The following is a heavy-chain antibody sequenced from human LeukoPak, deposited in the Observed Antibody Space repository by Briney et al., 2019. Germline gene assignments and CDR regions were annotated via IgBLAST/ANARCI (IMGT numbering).Heavy chain of an antibody. CDR1: RYTFTGYY. CDR2: INPNSGGT. CDR3: AREWELGSGAFDI. Sequence: ASVKLFCKASRYTFTGYYMHWVRQAHGQGLEWKGWINPNSGGTNYAQKFQGRVTMTRDTSISTAYMELSRLRSDDTAVYYCAREWELGSGAFDIWGQGTMVTVSS. V-gene: IGHV1-2*02. D-gene: IGHD7-27*01. J-gene: IGHJ3*02.